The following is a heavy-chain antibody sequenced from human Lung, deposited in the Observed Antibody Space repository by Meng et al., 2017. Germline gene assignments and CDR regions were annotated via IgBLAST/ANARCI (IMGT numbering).Heavy chain of an antibody. Sequence: TLTAFVPTLLNHTQTLTLAGTFSGFSLSTSEVGVGWMRQPPGKALEWFALIYWDDDKRYSPSLKSRLTITKDTSKNQVVLTMTNMDPVDTATYYCAHIVLYDSYDYWGQGTLVTVSS. CDR1: GFSLSTSEVG. CDR2: IYWDDDK. D-gene: IGHD3-22*01. V-gene: IGHV2-5*02. J-gene: IGHJ4*02. CDR3: AHIVLYDSYDY.